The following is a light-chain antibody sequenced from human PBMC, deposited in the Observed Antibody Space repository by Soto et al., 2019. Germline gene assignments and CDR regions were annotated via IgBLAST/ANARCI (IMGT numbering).Light chain of an antibody. J-gene: IGKJ1*01. CDR3: QQYNNWPWT. CDR1: QSISDT. Sequence: EIVMTQSPATLSVSPGGRATLSCRACQSISDTLAWYQQKPGQAPRLLIYGASTRAPGFPARFSGSGSGTDFTLTISSLQSEDFAVYYCQQYNNWPWTFGQGTKVDIK. CDR2: GAS. V-gene: IGKV3-15*01.